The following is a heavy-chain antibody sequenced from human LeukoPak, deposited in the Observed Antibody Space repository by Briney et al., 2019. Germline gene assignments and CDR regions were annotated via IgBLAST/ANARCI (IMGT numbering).Heavy chain of an antibody. Sequence: GASVKVSCKASGYTFTGYYMHWVRQAPGQGLEWMGWMNPNSGNTGYAQKFQGRVTMTRNTSISTAYMELSRLRSDDTAVYYCARGGSYLQDYYYYYMDVWGKGTTVTVSS. D-gene: IGHD1-26*01. CDR2: MNPNSGNT. CDR1: GYTFTGYY. J-gene: IGHJ6*03. CDR3: ARGGSYLQDYYYYYMDV. V-gene: IGHV1-8*02.